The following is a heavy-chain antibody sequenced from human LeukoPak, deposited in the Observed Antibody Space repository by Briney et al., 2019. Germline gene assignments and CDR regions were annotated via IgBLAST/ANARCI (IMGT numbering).Heavy chain of an antibody. CDR1: GYTFTSYG. CDR2: ISAYNGNT. D-gene: IGHD2-21*02. J-gene: IGHJ4*02. CDR3: ARDVVVTATRFDY. V-gene: IGHV1-18*01. Sequence: ASVTVSFKASGYTFTSYGISWVRQAPGQGLEWMGWISAYNGNTNYAQKLQGRVTMTTDTSTSTAYRKLRSLRSDDTAVYYCARDVVVTATRFDYWGQGTLVTVSS.